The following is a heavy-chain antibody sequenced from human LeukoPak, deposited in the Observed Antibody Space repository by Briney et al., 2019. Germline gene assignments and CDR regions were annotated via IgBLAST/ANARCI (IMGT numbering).Heavy chain of an antibody. CDR2: INHSGST. D-gene: IGHD2-2*01. V-gene: IGHV4-34*01. Sequence: SETLSLTCAVYGGSFSGYYWSWIRQPPGKGLEWIGEINHSGSTNYNPSLKSRVTISVDTSKNQFSLKLSSVAAADTAVYYCARNLRYCSSTSCSWGLYYYYYMDVWGKGTTVIVSS. CDR3: ARNLRYCSSTSCSWGLYYYYYMDV. J-gene: IGHJ6*03. CDR1: GGSFSGYY.